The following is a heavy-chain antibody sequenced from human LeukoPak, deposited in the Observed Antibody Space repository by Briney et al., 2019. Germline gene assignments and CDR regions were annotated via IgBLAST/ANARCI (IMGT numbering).Heavy chain of an antibody. Sequence: PGGTLRLSCAASGFTFSNYGMGWVRQTPGKGLEWLSSVSGSGANTYYADSVKGRFTISRDNSKNTLYLQMNSLRAEDTALYYCAKMNRYDISGYSTKDAFDIWGRGTMVTVSS. CDR1: GFTFSNYG. D-gene: IGHD3-22*01. CDR2: VSGSGANT. CDR3: AKMNRYDISGYSTKDAFDI. V-gene: IGHV3-23*01. J-gene: IGHJ3*02.